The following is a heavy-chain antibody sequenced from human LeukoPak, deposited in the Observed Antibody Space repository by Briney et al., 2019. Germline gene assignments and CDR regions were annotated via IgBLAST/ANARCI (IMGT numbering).Heavy chain of an antibody. CDR2: ISYDGSNK. D-gene: IGHD6-19*01. Sequence: SGGSLRLSCAASGFTFSNYAMHWVRQAPGKGLEWVAVISYDGSNKYYADSVKGRFTISRDNSKNTLYVQMNSLRAEDTAVYYCARDKGGYSSVTLDYWGQGTLVTVSS. CDR1: GFTFSNYA. J-gene: IGHJ4*02. V-gene: IGHV3-30*04. CDR3: ARDKGGYSSVTLDY.